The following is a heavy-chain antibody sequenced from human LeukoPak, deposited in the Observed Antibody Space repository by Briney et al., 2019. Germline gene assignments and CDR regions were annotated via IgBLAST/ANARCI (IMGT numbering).Heavy chain of an antibody. J-gene: IGHJ6*02. CDR2: ISGSGGST. V-gene: IGHV3-23*01. CDR1: GFSFSTYW. D-gene: IGHD3-9*01. CDR3: AKFRQSGYDILTGYSNYYGMDV. Sequence: GGSLRLSCVASGFSFSTYWMSWVRQAPGKGLEWVSAISGSGGSTYYADSVKGRFTISRDNSKNTLYLQMNSLRGEDTAVYYCAKFRQSGYDILTGYSNYYGMDVWGQGTTVTVSS.